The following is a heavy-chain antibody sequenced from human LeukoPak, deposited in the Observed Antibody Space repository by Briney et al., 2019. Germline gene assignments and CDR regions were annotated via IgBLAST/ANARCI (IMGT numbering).Heavy chain of an antibody. CDR3: ARARYDFWSGYYPTDGMDV. CDR2: INHSGST. Sequence: SETLSLTCTVSGGSISSYYWSWIRQPPGKGLEWIGEINHSGSTNYNPSLKSRVTISVDTSKNQFSLKLSSVTAADTAVYYCARARYDFWSGYYPTDGMDVWGQGTTVTVSS. V-gene: IGHV4-34*01. J-gene: IGHJ6*02. D-gene: IGHD3-3*01. CDR1: GGSISSYY.